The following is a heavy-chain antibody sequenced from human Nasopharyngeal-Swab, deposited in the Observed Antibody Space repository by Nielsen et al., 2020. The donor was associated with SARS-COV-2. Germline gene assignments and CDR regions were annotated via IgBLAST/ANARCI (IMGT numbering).Heavy chain of an antibody. V-gene: IGHV3-11*06. CDR2: ISSSSSYT. J-gene: IGHJ6*03. CDR3: ARETGRITMVRGVIILDYMDV. D-gene: IGHD3-10*01. Sequence: WIRQPPGKGLEWVSYISSSSSYTNYADSVKGRFTISRDNAKNSLYLQMNSLRAEDTVVYYCARETGRITMVRGVIILDYMDVWGKGTTVTVSS.